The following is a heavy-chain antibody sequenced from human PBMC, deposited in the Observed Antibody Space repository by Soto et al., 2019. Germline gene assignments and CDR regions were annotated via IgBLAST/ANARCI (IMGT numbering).Heavy chain of an antibody. CDR3: ARGYEDRSGYHILDY. V-gene: IGHV4-61*01. Sequence: SETLSLTCTVSGGSVSSGSYYWSWIRQPPGKGLEWIGYIYYSGSTNYNPSLKSRVTISVDTSKNQFSLKLSSVTAADTAVYYCARGYEDRSGYHILDYWRQGTLVSVSS. J-gene: IGHJ4*02. CDR1: GGSVSSGSYY. D-gene: IGHD3-22*01. CDR2: IYYSGST.